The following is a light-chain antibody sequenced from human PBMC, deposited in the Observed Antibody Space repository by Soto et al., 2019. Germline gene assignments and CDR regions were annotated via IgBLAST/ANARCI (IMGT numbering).Light chain of an antibody. Sequence: DIQLTQSPSLLSASVGDRVTISCRASQSISSWLAWYQQKPGKAPYLLIYDGSTLESGVPSRFSGSGSGTEFTLTISSLQPDDFATYYCQQYNSYSGTFGQGTKVDIK. CDR2: DGS. J-gene: IGKJ1*01. CDR3: QQYNSYSGT. V-gene: IGKV1-5*01. CDR1: QSISSW.